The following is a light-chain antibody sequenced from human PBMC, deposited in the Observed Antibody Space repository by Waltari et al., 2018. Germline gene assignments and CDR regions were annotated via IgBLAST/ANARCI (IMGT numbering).Light chain of an antibody. V-gene: IGKV3-20*01. CDR1: PSISGA. CDR3: QHYVRLPVT. J-gene: IGKJ1*01. CDR2: GAS. Sequence: EIVLTQSPGTLSLSPGERATLSCRASPSISGALAWYQQKPGQAPRLLIYGASNRATGIPDRFSGSGSGTEFSLTVSRLEPEDFAVYYCQHYVRLPVTFGQGTRVEI.